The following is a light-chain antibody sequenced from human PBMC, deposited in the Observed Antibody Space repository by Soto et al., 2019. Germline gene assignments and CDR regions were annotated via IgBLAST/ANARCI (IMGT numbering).Light chain of an antibody. J-gene: IGKJ4*01. CDR1: QSISSW. V-gene: IGKV1-5*01. CDR2: DAS. Sequence: DMHMTESPSTRASXLGXGVTITRRASQSISSWLAWYQQKPGKAPKLLIYDASTLESGVPSRFSGSGSGTELTLTISSLQPDDFATYYCQQYNSYPLTSGGGTKADI. CDR3: QQYNSYPLT.